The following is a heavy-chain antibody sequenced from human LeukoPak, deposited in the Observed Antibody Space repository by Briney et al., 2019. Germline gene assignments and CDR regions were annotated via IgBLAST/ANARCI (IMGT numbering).Heavy chain of an antibody. CDR2: INSDGSST. V-gene: IGHV3-74*01. D-gene: IGHD1-26*01. CDR3: ARAAGSYSKYYYYYMDV. Sequence: GGSLRLSCAASGFTFSSYWMHWVRQAPGKVLVWVSRINSDGSSTSYADSVKGRFTISRDNAKITLYLQMNSLRAEDTAVYYCARAAGSYSKYYYYYMDVWGKGTTVTISS. CDR1: GFTFSSYW. J-gene: IGHJ6*03.